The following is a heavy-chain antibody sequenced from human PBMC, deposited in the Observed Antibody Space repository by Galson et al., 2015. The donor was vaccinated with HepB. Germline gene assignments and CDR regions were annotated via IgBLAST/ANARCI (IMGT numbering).Heavy chain of an antibody. CDR3: ATDIVVVPATIRKAFDI. Sequence: SLRLSCAASGFTFSSYSMNWVRQAPGKGLEWVSYISSSSSTIFYADSVKGRFTISRDNAKNSLYLQMNSLRAEDTAAYYCATDIVVVPATIRKAFDIWGQGTMVTVSS. V-gene: IGHV3-48*01. J-gene: IGHJ3*02. CDR1: GFTFSSYS. D-gene: IGHD2-2*01. CDR2: ISSSSSTI.